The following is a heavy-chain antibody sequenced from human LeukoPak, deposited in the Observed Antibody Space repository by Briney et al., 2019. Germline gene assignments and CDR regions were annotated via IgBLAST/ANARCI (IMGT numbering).Heavy chain of an antibody. CDR1: GFTFDDYA. J-gene: IGHJ4*02. CDR3: AKEGGPYVWGSYRNDFDY. D-gene: IGHD3-16*02. CDR2: ISWNSGSI. Sequence: PGRSLRLSCAASGFTFDDYAMHWVRQAPGKGLEWVSGISWNSGSIGYADSVKGRFTISRDNAKNSLYLQMNSLRAEDTAVYYCAKEGGPYVWGSYRNDFDYRGQGTLVTVSS. V-gene: IGHV3-9*01.